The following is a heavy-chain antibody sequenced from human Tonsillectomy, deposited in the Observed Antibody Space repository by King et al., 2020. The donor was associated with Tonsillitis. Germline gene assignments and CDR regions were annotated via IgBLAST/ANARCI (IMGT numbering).Heavy chain of an antibody. CDR3: ARGRGVPSLDVFDI. D-gene: IGHD3-10*01. V-gene: IGHV4-31*03. CDR1: GGSIGSGGYF. Sequence: QLQESGPGLVKPSQTLSLTCTVSGGSIGSGGYFWSWIRHHPGKGLEWIGYIYYSGSTYYNPSLKSRVTISVDTSKNQFSLKLSSLTAADTAVYYCARGRGVPSLDVFDIWGQGTMVTVSS. J-gene: IGHJ3*02. CDR2: IYYSGST.